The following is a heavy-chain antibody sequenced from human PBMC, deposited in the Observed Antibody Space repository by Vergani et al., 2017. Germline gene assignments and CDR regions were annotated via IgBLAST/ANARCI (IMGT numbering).Heavy chain of an antibody. CDR3: VKDIAASGNYWYFDL. D-gene: IGHD6-13*01. J-gene: IGHJ2*01. CDR1: GFTSAGYA. Sequence: EVQLEESGGGLVLPGRSLRLSCVASGFTSAGYAMHWVRQAPGKGLEWVSGISWNSNSIGYADSVKGRFTISGDNAKNSLYLQMNSLRAEDTALYYCVKDIAASGNYWYFDLWGRGTLVTVSS. V-gene: IGHV3-9*02. CDR2: ISWNSNSI.